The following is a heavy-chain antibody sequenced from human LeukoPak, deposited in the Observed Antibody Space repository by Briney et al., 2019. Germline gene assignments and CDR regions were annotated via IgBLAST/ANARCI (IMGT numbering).Heavy chain of an antibody. CDR2: INSDESST. CDR1: GFTFSTYW. Sequence: TGGSLRLSCAASGFTFSTYWMHWVRQAPGKRLVWVSRINSDESSTDYADPVKGRFTISRDNAKNTLYLQMNNLRAEDTAVYYCVRGRYYFDYWGQGTLVTVSS. J-gene: IGHJ4*02. D-gene: IGHD3-3*01. V-gene: IGHV3-74*01. CDR3: VRGRYYFDY.